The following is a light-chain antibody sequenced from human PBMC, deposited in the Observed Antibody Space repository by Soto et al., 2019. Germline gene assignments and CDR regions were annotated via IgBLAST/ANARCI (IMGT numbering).Light chain of an antibody. Sequence: QSVLTQPPSASGTPGQRVTISCFGGSSNIGSHTVNWYQQLPGTAPKLLIYSNNQRPSGVPDRFSGSKSGTSASLAISGLQSENEADYYCAAWDDSLNGPVFGAGTKLTVL. CDR1: SSNIGSHT. J-gene: IGLJ2*01. CDR3: AAWDDSLNGPV. V-gene: IGLV1-44*01. CDR2: SNN.